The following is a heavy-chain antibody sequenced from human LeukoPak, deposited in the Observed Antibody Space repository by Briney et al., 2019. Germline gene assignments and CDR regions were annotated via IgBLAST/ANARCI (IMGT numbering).Heavy chain of an antibody. CDR1: GFTFSSYG. J-gene: IGHJ4*02. Sequence: GGSLRLSCAASGFTFSSYGMHWVRQAPGKGLEWVAVIWYDGSNKYYADSVKGRFTISRDNSKNTLYLQMNSLRAEDTAVYYCAKENDYGSGSAFDYWGQGTLVTVSS. CDR2: IWYDGSNK. D-gene: IGHD3-10*01. CDR3: AKENDYGSGSAFDY. V-gene: IGHV3-33*06.